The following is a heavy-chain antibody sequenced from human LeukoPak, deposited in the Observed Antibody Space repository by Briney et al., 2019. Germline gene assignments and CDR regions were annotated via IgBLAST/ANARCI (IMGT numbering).Heavy chain of an antibody. CDR2: IYYSGST. J-gene: IGHJ3*02. V-gene: IGHV4-59*08. D-gene: IGHD2-15*01. CDR3: AREEDCSGGICYLGNAFDI. CDR1: GGSISSYH. Sequence: SETLSLTCAVSGGSISSYHWSWIRQPPGKGLEWIGYIYYSGSTNYNPSLKSRVTISVDTSKNQFSLKLSSLTAADTAVYYCAREEDCSGGICYLGNAFDIWGQGTMVTVSS.